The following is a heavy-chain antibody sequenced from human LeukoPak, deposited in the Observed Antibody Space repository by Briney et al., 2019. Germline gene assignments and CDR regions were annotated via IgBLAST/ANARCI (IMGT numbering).Heavy chain of an antibody. V-gene: IGHV1-18*01. CDR2: ISAYNGNT. J-gene: IGHJ5*02. D-gene: IGHD3-10*01. CDR1: GYTFTSYC. CDR3: ASDGRSYYYGSGIS. Sequence: ASVKVSCKASGYTFTSYCIIWLRQAPGQGLEWMGWISAYNGNTNYAQKLQGRVTMTTDTSTSTAYMELRSLRSDDTAVYYCASDGRSYYYGSGISWGQGTLVTVSS.